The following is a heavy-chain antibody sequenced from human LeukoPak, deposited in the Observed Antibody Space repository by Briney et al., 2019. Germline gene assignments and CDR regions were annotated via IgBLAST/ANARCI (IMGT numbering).Heavy chain of an antibody. CDR2: IYPGDSDT. J-gene: IGHJ6*02. CDR3: ARRSQLGYYYYGMDV. Sequence: GASLQISCKCSGSIFTSYWIGWVRQLPGKGLEWMGIIYPGDSDTRYRPSFQGQVTISADKSISTAYLQWSSLKASDTAIYYCARRSQLGYYYYGMDVWGQGTTVTVSS. CDR1: GSIFTSYW. V-gene: IGHV5-51*01. D-gene: IGHD6-13*01.